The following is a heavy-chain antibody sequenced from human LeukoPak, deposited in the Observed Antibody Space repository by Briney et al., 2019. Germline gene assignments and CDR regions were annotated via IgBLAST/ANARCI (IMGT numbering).Heavy chain of an antibody. CDR3: GRRQSSGWFDY. CDR1: GYSFTSYW. D-gene: IGHD6-19*01. J-gene: IGHJ5*01. Sequence: GESLKISCKGSGYSFTSYWIGWVRQMPGKGLEWMGIIYPGVSDTRYSPSFQGQVTISADKSLSTAYLQWSSLKASDTAMYYCGRRQSSGWFDYWGQGTPVTVSS. CDR2: IYPGVSDT. V-gene: IGHV5-51*01.